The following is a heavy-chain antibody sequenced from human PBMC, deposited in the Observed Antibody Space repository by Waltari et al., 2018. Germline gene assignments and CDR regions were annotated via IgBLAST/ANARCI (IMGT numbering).Heavy chain of an antibody. CDR3: ARGKELELRGYSYYYMDV. J-gene: IGHJ6*03. CDR2: IYYSGST. Sequence: QVQLQESGPGLVKPSETLSLTCTVSGGSISSYYWSWIRQPPGKGLEWIGYIYYSGSTNYNPSLKGRVTISVDTSKNQFSLKLNSVTAADTAVYYCARGKELELRGYSYYYMDVWGSGTTVTISS. CDR1: GGSISSYY. D-gene: IGHD1-7*01. V-gene: IGHV4-59*01.